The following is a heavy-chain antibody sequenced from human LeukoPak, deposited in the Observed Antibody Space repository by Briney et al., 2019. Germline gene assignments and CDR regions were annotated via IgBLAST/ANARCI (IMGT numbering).Heavy chain of an antibody. CDR3: ARVPLYDRSGYYFDY. D-gene: IGHD3-22*01. CDR2: ISTSGRAI. J-gene: IGHJ4*02. Sequence: PGGSLRLSCAASRFTFSNYNMNWVRQAPGKGLEWVSYISTSGRAIFYADSVKGRFTISRDNAENSLFLQMNSLRDEDTAVYYCARVPLYDRSGYYFDYWGLGTLVTVSS. CDR1: RFTFSNYN. V-gene: IGHV3-48*02.